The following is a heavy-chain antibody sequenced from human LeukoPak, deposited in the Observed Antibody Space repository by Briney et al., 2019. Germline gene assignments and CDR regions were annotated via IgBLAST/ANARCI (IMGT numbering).Heavy chain of an antibody. CDR1: GFTFSSYA. J-gene: IGHJ3*01. CDR3: ARAKIAAAGTGAFDV. D-gene: IGHD6-13*01. V-gene: IGHV3-23*01. CDR2: FSATDGSA. Sequence: HPGGSLTLSCAASGFTFSSYAMTWVRQAPGKGLEWVSAFSATDGSAPYAESVEGRFTISRDNSKNTLFLQMNSLGPEDTAVYYCARAKIAAAGTGAFDVWGQGTLVTVSS.